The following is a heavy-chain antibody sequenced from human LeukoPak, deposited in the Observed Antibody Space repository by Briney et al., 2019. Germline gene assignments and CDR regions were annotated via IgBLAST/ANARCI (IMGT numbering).Heavy chain of an antibody. J-gene: IGHJ4*02. V-gene: IGHV4-59*01. D-gene: IGHD3-3*01. CDR3: ARGSDDFWSGYSPSY. CDR1: GGSISSYY. Sequence: SETLSLTCTVSGGSISSYYWSWIRQPPGKGLEWIGYIYYSGSTNYNPSLKSRVTISVDTSKNQFSLKLSSVTAADTAVYYCARGSDDFWSGYSPSYWGQGTLVTVSS. CDR2: IYYSGST.